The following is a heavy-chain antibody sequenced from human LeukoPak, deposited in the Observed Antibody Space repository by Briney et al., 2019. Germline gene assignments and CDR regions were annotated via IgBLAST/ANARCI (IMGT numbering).Heavy chain of an antibody. J-gene: IGHJ4*02. CDR2: IKHDGSEK. CDR3: VRASAGTYFDY. V-gene: IGHV3-7*01. Sequence: GGSLRLSCAASGFTFSSSWMNWVRQAPGKGLEWVANIKHDGSEKYYLDSVKGRFTISRDNAKNSMYLQMNSLSAEDTAVYYCVRASAGTYFDYWGQGTLVTVSS. CDR1: GFTFSSSW. D-gene: IGHD6-19*01.